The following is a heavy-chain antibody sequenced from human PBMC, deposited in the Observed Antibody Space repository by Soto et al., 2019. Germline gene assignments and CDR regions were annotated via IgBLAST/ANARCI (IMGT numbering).Heavy chain of an antibody. CDR3: ARDALDIVATMTDGDAFDI. CDR1: GGTFSSYT. D-gene: IGHD5-12*01. V-gene: IGHV1-69*04. CDR2: IIPILGIA. Sequence: GASVEVSCKASGGTFSSYTISWVRQAPGQGLEWMGRIIPILGIANYAQKFQGRVTITADKSTSTAYMELSSLRSEDTAVYYCARDALDIVATMTDGDAFDIWGQGTMVTVSS. J-gene: IGHJ3*02.